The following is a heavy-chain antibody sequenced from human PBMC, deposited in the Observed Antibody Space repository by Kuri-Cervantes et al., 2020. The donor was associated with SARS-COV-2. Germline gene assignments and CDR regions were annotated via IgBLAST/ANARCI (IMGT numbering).Heavy chain of an antibody. CDR3: ARDRDASGWSGVFDI. Sequence: GSLRLSCTVSGGSINSDHWTWIRQPPGKGLEWIGYIFYSGITNYNPSLQSRVTMSVDKSKNQFSLKLSSVTAADTAVYYCARDRDASGWSGVFDIWGQGTMVTVSS. CDR1: GGSINSDH. CDR2: IFYSGIT. J-gene: IGHJ3*02. D-gene: IGHD6-19*01. V-gene: IGHV4-59*12.